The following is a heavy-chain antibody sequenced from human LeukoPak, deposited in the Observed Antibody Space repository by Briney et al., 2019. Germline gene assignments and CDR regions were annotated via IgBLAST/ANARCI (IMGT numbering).Heavy chain of an antibody. CDR3: ASWDIPTADIDY. V-gene: IGHV3-33*01. D-gene: IGHD6-13*01. Sequence: PGGSLRLSCAASGFTFSNYGMHGVRQAPGKGLEGVAVIRFDESYRYYADSVKGRFTISRDNSKNTLFLQMNSLRAEDTALYYCASWDIPTADIDYWGQGTLVTVSS. CDR2: IRFDESYR. J-gene: IGHJ4*02. CDR1: GFTFSNYG.